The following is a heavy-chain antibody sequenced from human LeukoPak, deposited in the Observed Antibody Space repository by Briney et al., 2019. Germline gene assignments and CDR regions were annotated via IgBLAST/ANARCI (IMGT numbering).Heavy chain of an antibody. CDR1: GFSFNNYW. CDR3: ARDRADTAMVPYYFDY. V-gene: IGHV3-7*05. J-gene: IGHJ4*02. D-gene: IGHD5-18*01. CDR2: IKQDGSEK. Sequence: PGGSLRLSCAASGFSFNNYWMSWVRQAPGKGLEWVANIKQDGSEKYYVDSVKGRFTISRDNAKNSLYLQMNSLRAEDTAVYYCARDRADTAMVPYYFDYWGQGTLVTVSS.